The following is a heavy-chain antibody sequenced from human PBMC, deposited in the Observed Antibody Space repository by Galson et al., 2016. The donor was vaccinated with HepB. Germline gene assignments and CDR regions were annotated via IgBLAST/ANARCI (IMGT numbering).Heavy chain of an antibody. J-gene: IGHJ4*02. CDR2: IYSGDSDI. CDR3: ARRFMIPFGGFMNNYFDY. D-gene: IGHD3-16*01. Sequence: QSGAEVKKPGESLKISCKGSGYSFKSYGIGWVRQMPGKGLEWMGSIYSGDSDIRYSPSFQGQVTISMDKSISTAYLQWSSLKASDTATYYCARRFMIPFGGFMNNYFDYWGQGTLVTVSA. V-gene: IGHV5-51*01. CDR1: GYSFKSYG.